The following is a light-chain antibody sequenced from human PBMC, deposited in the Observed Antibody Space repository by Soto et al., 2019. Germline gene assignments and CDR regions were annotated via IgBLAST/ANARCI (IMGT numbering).Light chain of an antibody. J-gene: IGKJ1*01. CDR3: QQYGSSSWT. Sequence: EIVLTQSPGTLSLSPGERATLSCRASQSVSNSYLAWYQQKPGQAPRLLIYVASSRATGIPDRFSGSGSGTDFTLTISRLEPEDFAVYYCQQYGSSSWTFCQGTKVEVK. CDR2: VAS. V-gene: IGKV3-20*01. CDR1: QSVSNSY.